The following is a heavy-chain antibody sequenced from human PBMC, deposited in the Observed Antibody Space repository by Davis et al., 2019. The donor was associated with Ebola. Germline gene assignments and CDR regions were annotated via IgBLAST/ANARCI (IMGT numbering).Heavy chain of an antibody. D-gene: IGHD6-19*01. J-gene: IGHJ4*02. CDR1: GFTFSSYT. Sequence: PGGSLRLSCAASGFTFSSYTMIWVRQAPGKGLEWVSSISSTSSYIHYSDSVKGRFTISRDNAKNSLFLQMNSLRAEDTALYYCARARGSGWYVDYWGQGILVTVSS. CDR2: ISSTSSYI. V-gene: IGHV3-21*01. CDR3: ARARGSGWYVDY.